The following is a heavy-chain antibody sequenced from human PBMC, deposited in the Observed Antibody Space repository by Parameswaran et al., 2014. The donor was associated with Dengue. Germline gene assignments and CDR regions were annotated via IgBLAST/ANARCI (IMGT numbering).Heavy chain of an antibody. CDR2: INHSGST. Sequence: VRQASGKGLEWIGEINHSGSTNYNPSLKSRVTISVDTSKNQFSLKLSSVTAADTAVYYCAGAFDNSHYYYGMDVWGQGTTVTVSS. D-gene: IGHD3-22*01. J-gene: IGHJ6*02. V-gene: IGHV4-34*01. CDR3: AGAFDNSHYYYGMDV.